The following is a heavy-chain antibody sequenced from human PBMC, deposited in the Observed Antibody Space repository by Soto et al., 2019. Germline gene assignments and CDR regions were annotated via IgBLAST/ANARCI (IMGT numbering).Heavy chain of an antibody. CDR1: GVSLTSDY. CDR2: IYYSGST. V-gene: IGHV4-59*01. D-gene: IGHD3-22*01. J-gene: IGHJ6*02. CDR3: ARLRDRSGTASIYNGMDV. Sequence: PSETLSLTCRVSGVSLTSDYWTWIRQSPGKGLEWIGYIYYSGSTNYSPSLKSRLTMSIDTPSNQFSLNLSSVTAADTAIYYCARLRDRSGTASIYNGMDVWGPGTMVT.